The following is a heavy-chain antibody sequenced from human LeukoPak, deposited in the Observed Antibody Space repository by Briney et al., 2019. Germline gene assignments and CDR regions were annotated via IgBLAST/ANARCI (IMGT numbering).Heavy chain of an antibody. J-gene: IGHJ3*02. CDR3: ARDCSSTCSDAFDI. D-gene: IGHD2-2*01. V-gene: IGHV4-59*01. Sequence: PSETLSLTWTVSGGSISSYYWSWIRQPPGKGLEWIGYIYYSGSTNYNPSLKSRVTISVDTSKNQFSLRLSSVTAADTAVYYCARDCSSTCSDAFDIWGQGTMVTVSS. CDR2: IYYSGST. CDR1: GGSISSYY.